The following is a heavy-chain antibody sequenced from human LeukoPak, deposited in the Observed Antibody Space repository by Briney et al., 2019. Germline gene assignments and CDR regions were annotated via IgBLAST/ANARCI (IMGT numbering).Heavy chain of an antibody. CDR2: FYTVGSP. J-gene: IGHJ4*02. D-gene: IGHD3-22*01. V-gene: IGHV3-53*01. Sequence: GGSLRLSCAASGFTFSTNYMSWVRQAPGKGLEWVQVFYTVGSPSSPASVKGRFTISRDNSKNTLYLQMNSLRAEDTAVYYCARDLNYYDSSGYGHWGQGTLVTVSS. CDR1: GFTFSTNY. CDR3: ARDLNYYDSSGYGH.